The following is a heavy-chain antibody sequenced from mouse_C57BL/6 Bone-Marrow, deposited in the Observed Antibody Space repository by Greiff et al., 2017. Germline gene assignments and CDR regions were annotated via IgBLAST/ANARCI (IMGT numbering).Heavy chain of an antibody. CDR2: IWTGGGK. J-gene: IGHJ2*01. D-gene: IGHD4-1*01. CDR1: GFSLTSYA. V-gene: IGHV2-9-1*01. Sequence: VKLMESGPGLVAPSQSLSITCTVSGFSLTSYAISWVRQPPGKGLEWLGVIWTGGGKNYNSALKYRLSISKDNSKSQDFLKMNSLQTDDTARYYCARANWSLCDYWGQGTTLTVSS. CDR3: ARANWSLCDY.